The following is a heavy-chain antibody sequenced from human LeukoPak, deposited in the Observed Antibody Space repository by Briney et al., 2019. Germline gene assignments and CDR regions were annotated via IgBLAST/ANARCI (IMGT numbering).Heavy chain of an antibody. CDR2: IDYDGGSG. D-gene: IGHD6-19*01. CDR3: TRNSGWYGLS. CDR1: GFTLSSYE. Sequence: GGSLRLSCTVSGFTLSSYEMSWIRQAPGKGLEWVSSIDYDGGSGHYADSVKGRFTISRDNSNNTLFLHLHSLRGEDTAVYYCTRNSGWYGLSWGQGTLVTVSS. V-gene: IGHV3-23*01. J-gene: IGHJ1*01.